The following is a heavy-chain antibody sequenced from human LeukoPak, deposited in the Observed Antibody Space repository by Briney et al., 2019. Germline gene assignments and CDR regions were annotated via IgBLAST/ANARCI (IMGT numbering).Heavy chain of an antibody. CDR2: IVVGSGNT. Sequence: EASVKVSCKASGFTFSSSTMQWVRQARGQRLEWIGCIVVGSGNTNYAQKFQERVTISRDMSTSTAYMELSSLTSEDTAVFYCAADGPADLFDGSEDTPRDAFEIWGQGTMVTVSS. V-gene: IGHV1-58*02. D-gene: IGHD3-22*01. CDR1: GFTFSSST. J-gene: IGHJ3*02. CDR3: AADGPADLFDGSEDTPRDAFEI.